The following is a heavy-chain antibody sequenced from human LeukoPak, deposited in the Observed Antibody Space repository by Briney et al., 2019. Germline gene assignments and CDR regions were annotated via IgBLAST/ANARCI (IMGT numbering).Heavy chain of an antibody. J-gene: IGHJ4*02. D-gene: IGHD6-19*01. CDR1: GFSFSDSW. Sequence: PGGSLRLSFAASGFSFSDSWMDWGRQAPGKGLEWVANIKPDGSEIYYVDAVKGRFTISRDNAKNSLYLQMNSLRADDTAVYYCTRSLDYWGQGTLVTVSS. CDR3: TRSLDY. V-gene: IGHV3-7*02. CDR2: IKPDGSEI.